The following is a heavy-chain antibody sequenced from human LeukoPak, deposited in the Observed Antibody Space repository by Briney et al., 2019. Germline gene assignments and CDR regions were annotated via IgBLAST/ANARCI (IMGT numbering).Heavy chain of an antibody. J-gene: IGHJ4*02. CDR3: ARGRGDY. Sequence: GGSLRLSCAASGFTFSTYWMTWVRQAPGKGPESVATIKQDGSDKYYVDSVKGRFAISRDNDKNSLFLQMNSLRVEDTAVYYCARGRGDYWGQGTLVTVSS. V-gene: IGHV3-7*01. CDR2: IKQDGSDK. D-gene: IGHD1-26*01. CDR1: GFTFSTYW.